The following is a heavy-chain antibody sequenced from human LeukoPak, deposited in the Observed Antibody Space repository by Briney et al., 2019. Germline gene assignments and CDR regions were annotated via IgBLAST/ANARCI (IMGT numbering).Heavy chain of an antibody. D-gene: IGHD3-3*01. CDR1: GYTFTGYY. Sequence: ASVKVSCKASGYTFTGYYIHWVRQAPGQGLEWMGWINPNSGDTNYAQKFQGRVTMTRDTSISTAYMKLSRLRSDDTAVYYCAIDTIFGVVTSAFDIWGQGTMVTVSS. CDR2: INPNSGDT. V-gene: IGHV1-2*02. J-gene: IGHJ3*02. CDR3: AIDTIFGVVTSAFDI.